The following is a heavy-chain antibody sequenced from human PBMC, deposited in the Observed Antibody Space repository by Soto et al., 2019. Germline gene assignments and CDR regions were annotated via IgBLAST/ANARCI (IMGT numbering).Heavy chain of an antibody. Sequence: PSETPSLTCAVSGGSISSGGYSWSWIRQPPGKGLEWIGYIYHSGSTYYNPSLKSRVTISVDRSKNQFSLKLSSVTAADTAVYYCARGGHYDSSGAAPSPLIGWGQGTLVTRLL. D-gene: IGHD3-22*01. CDR1: GGSISSGGYS. J-gene: IGHJ4*02. V-gene: IGHV4-30-2*01. CDR3: ARGGHYDSSGAAPSPLIG. CDR2: IYHSGST.